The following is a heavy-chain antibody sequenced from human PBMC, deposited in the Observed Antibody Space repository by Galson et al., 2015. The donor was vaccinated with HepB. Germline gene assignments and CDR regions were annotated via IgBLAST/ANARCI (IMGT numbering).Heavy chain of an antibody. Sequence: SETLSLTCTVSGGSISSYYWSWIRQPPGKGLEWIGYIYYSGSTNYNPSLKSRVTISVDTSKNQFSLKLNSVTAADTAVYYCAREVLYYDILTGYYVGHWYFDLWGRGTLVTVSS. J-gene: IGHJ2*01. CDR2: IYYSGST. CDR3: AREVLYYDILTGYYVGHWYFDL. CDR1: GGSISSYY. D-gene: IGHD3-9*01. V-gene: IGHV4-59*01.